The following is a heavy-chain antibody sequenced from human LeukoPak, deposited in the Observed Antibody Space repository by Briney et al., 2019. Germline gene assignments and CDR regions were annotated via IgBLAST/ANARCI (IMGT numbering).Heavy chain of an antibody. D-gene: IGHD5-18*01. Sequence: GGSLRLSCAASGFTFSSYGMHWVRQAPGKGLEWVAVISYDGSNKYYADSVKGRFTISRDNSKNTLYLQMNSLRPDDTAVYYCAKDLNGYNYGFTLSDGFDIWGQGTLVTVSS. CDR1: GFTFSSYG. J-gene: IGHJ3*02. CDR3: AKDLNGYNYGFTLSDGFDI. CDR2: ISYDGSNK. V-gene: IGHV3-30*18.